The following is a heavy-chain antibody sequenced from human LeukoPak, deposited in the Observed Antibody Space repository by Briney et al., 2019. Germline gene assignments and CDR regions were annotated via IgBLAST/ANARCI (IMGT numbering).Heavy chain of an antibody. CDR1: GFTLNRYS. J-gene: IGHJ4*02. CDR3: ARGSGDVSGYYL. CDR2: IKEDGSVK. V-gene: IGHV3-7*04. D-gene: IGHD3-22*01. Sequence: GGSLRLSCVASGFTLNRYSMSWVRQAPGKGLEWVANIKEDGSVKNYVNSVKGRFTISRDNTKHSLYLQMNSLRPEDTAVYYCARGSGDVSGYYLWGQGTLVTVSS.